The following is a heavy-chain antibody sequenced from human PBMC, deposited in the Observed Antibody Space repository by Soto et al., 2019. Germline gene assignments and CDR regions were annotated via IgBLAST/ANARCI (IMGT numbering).Heavy chain of an antibody. Sequence: PSETLSLTCTVSGGSISSYYWSWLRQPPGKGLEWIGYIYYSGRTSYNPSLKSRVTISEDTSKNQFSLKLSSVTAADTAVYYCARNTVVIPAAKNDFDCWGQGTQDTVSS. CDR2: IYYSGRT. V-gene: IGHV4-59*01. J-gene: IGHJ4*02. CDR3: ARNTVVIPAAKNDFDC. CDR1: GGSISSYY. D-gene: IGHD2-2*01.